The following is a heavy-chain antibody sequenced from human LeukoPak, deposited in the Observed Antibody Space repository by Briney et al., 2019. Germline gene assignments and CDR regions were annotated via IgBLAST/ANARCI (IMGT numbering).Heavy chain of an antibody. CDR2: ISSSSSYI. Sequence: KPGGSLRLSCAASGFTVSSYSMNWVRQTPGKGLAWVSSISSSSSYIYYADSVKGRFTISRDNAKNSLYLQMNSLRAEDTAVYYCARTLGPLGEIDYWGQGTLVTVSS. V-gene: IGHV3-21*01. CDR3: ARTLGPLGEIDY. CDR1: GFTVSSYS. D-gene: IGHD2-21*01. J-gene: IGHJ4*02.